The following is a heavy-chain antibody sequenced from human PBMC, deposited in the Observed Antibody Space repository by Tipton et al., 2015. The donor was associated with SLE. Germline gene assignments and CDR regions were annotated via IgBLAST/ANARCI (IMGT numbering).Heavy chain of an antibody. CDR2: INHSGRT. V-gene: IGHV4-34*01. Sequence: LRLSCAASGFTFSSYSMNWVRQAQGKGLEWIGEINHSGRTNYNPSLKSRVTISVDTSKNQFSLKLTSVTAADTAVYYCARWGGTGRFDPWGQGTLVTVSS. CDR3: ARWGGTGRFDP. CDR1: GFTFSSYS. D-gene: IGHD3-10*01. J-gene: IGHJ5*02.